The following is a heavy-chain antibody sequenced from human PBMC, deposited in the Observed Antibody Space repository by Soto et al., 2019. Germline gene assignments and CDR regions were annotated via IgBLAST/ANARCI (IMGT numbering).Heavy chain of an antibody. CDR3: ARDSGRLHLGELSLFAFDI. CDR1: GYTFTSYY. Sequence: ASVKVSCKASGYTFTSYYMHWVRQALGQGLEWMGIINPSGGSTSYAQKFQGRVTMTRDTSTSTVYMELSSLRSEDTAVYYCARDSGRLHLGELSLFAFDIWGQGTMVTVSS. J-gene: IGHJ3*02. CDR2: INPSGGST. V-gene: IGHV1-46*03. D-gene: IGHD3-16*02.